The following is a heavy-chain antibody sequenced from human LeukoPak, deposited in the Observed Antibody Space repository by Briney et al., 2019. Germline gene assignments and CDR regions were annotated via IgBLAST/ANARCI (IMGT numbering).Heavy chain of an antibody. CDR3: AKESSSGYFN. CDR2: ISGSGGST. V-gene: IGHV3-23*01. CDR1: GFTFSSCV. J-gene: IGHJ4*02. D-gene: IGHD3-22*01. Sequence: GGSLRLSCAASGFTFSSCVMNWVRQAPGKGLEWVSTISGSGGSTYYADSVKGRFTISRDNSKNTLYLEMNSPRAEDTAIYYCAKESSSGYFNWGQGTLVSVSS.